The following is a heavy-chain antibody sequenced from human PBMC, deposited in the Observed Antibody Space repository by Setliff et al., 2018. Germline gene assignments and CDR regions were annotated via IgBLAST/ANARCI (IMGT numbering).Heavy chain of an antibody. CDR3: ARAVGYCSGGSCYKGDDY. CDR2: ISAYNGNT. V-gene: IGHV1-18*01. Sequence: ASVKVSCKTSGYTFNSYGYSWVRQAPGQGLEWMGWISAYNGNTKFVQKFQGRVAMTTDTSTSTAFMELRSLRPDDTAMYYCARAVGYCSGGSCYKGDDYWGQGTLVTVSS. J-gene: IGHJ4*02. D-gene: IGHD2-15*01. CDR1: GYTFNSYG.